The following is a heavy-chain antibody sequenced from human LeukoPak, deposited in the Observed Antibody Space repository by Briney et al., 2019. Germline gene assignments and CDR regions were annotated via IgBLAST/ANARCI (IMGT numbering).Heavy chain of an antibody. J-gene: IGHJ1*01. Sequence: GGTLRLSCAASGFSVTAKYMTWVRQAPGKGLEWVSVFYRDGGTLYADSVKGRFTISRDNSKNTVYFQMNSLRPEDTAIYYCVTETWNDWGQGTLVTVCS. V-gene: IGHV3-53*01. CDR1: GFSVTAKY. CDR3: VTETWND. D-gene: IGHD1-1*01. CDR2: FYRDGGT.